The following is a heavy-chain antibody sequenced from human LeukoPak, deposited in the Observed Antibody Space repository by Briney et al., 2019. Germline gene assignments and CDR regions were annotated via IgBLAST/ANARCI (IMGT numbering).Heavy chain of an antibody. J-gene: IGHJ4*02. D-gene: IGHD4-23*01. Sequence: GGSLRLSCAASGFTFSSYSMNWVRQAPGKGLEWVSSISSSSYIYYADSVKGRLTISRDNAKNSLYLQMNSLRAEDTAVYYCALTTVVTPGDYWGQGTLVTVSS. CDR1: GFTFSSYS. V-gene: IGHV3-21*01. CDR2: ISSSSYI. CDR3: ALTTVVTPGDY.